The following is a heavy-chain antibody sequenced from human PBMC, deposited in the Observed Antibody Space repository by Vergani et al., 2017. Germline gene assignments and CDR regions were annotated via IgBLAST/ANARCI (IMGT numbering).Heavy chain of an antibody. CDR3: AREMSNEGFDY. CDR2: LNKNNYYS. V-gene: IGHV3-21*01. D-gene: IGHD4-11*01. CDR1: RFSFSTYP. J-gene: IGHJ4*02. Sequence: EVQLVESGGGLVNPGGCLKLSCVASRFSFSTYPFNLVRQAPGGGLELVSSLNKNNYYSYYAASVKGRFTISRDNATNSLFLQRSSLKVEDTGVYYWAREMSNEGFDYWGQGTRVTVS.